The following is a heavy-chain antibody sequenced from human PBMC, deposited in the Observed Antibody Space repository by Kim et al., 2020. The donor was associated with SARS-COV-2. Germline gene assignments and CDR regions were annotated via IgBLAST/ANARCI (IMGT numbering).Heavy chain of an antibody. D-gene: IGHD5-12*01. CDR1: GDSFTAYH. CDR2: ITHGGGR. CDR3: AGYRNGYRA. V-gene: IGHV4-34*10. Sequence: SETLSLTCAVSGDSFTAYHWTWIRQSPAKGLEWIGDITHGGGRRFNPSLESRVTMSIDTSKNHFSLNLRSATAADTAVYFCAGYRNGYRACGHGT. J-gene: IGHJ4*03.